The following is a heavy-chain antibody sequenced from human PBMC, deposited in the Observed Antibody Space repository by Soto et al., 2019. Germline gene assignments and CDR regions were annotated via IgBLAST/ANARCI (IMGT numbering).Heavy chain of an antibody. CDR2: IDPSDSYT. Sequence: GECLKISCKGSGYSFTSYWISWVRQMPVKVLEWMGRIDPSDSYTNYSPSFQGHVTVSADKSISTAYLQWSSLKASDTAMYYCARQPPGYCSGGSCYSGHYWGQGTLVTVSS. D-gene: IGHD2-15*01. J-gene: IGHJ4*02. V-gene: IGHV5-10-1*01. CDR3: ARQPPGYCSGGSCYSGHY. CDR1: GYSFTSYW.